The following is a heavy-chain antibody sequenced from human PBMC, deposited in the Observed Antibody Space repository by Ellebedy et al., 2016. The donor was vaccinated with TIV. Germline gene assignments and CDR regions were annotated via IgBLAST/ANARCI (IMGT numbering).Heavy chain of an antibody. CDR2: INHSGGT. J-gene: IGHJ6*02. V-gene: IGHV4-39*07. CDR1: GDSISSNNYY. CDR3: ERGRGTMVRGVMKYYYYYGMDV. Sequence: MPSETLSLTCTVSGDSISSNNYYWSWIRQPPGKGLEWIGEINHSGGTNYNPSLKSRVTISVDTSKNQFSLKLSSVTAADTAVYYCERGRGTMVRGVMKYYYYYGMDVWGQGTTVTVSS. D-gene: IGHD3-10*01.